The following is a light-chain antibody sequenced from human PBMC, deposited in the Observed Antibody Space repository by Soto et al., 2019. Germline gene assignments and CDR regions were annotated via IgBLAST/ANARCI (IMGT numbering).Light chain of an antibody. CDR1: SSDVGGYNY. V-gene: IGLV2-14*01. Sequence: QSVLTQPASVSGSPGPSITISCTGTSSDVGGYNYVSWYQQHPGKAPKLLIYGVNNRPSGVSNRFSGSKSGNTASLTISGLQAEDEADYYCSSYTRSSTVIFGGGTKLTVL. CDR2: GVN. J-gene: IGLJ2*01. CDR3: SSYTRSSTVI.